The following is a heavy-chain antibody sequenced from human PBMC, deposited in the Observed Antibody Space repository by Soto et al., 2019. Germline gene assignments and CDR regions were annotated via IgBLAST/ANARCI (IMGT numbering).Heavy chain of an antibody. V-gene: IGHV1-69*13. Sequence: SVKVSCKASGGTFSSYAISWVRQAPGQGLGWMGGIIPIFGTANYAQKFQGRVTITADESTSTAYMELSSLRSEDTAVYYCARGTGSAEYDYGVDDYWGQGTLVTVSS. D-gene: IGHD4-17*01. J-gene: IGHJ4*02. CDR2: IIPIFGTA. CDR3: ARGTGSAEYDYGVDDY. CDR1: GGTFSSYA.